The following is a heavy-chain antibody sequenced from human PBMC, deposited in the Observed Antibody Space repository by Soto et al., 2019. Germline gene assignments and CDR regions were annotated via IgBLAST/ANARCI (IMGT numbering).Heavy chain of an antibody. CDR3: ARERQYEPLLY. CDR2: VSAYNRNT. V-gene: IGHV1-18*01. J-gene: IGHJ4*02. D-gene: IGHD2-2*01. Sequence: QVQLVQSGVEVKKPGASVKVSCQASGYTFTNYGITWLRQAPGQGLEWMGWVSAYNRNTNYAQRFQDRVTMTTDTSTRTAYMELRNLKSDDPAIYFCARERQYEPLLYWGPGTLVTVSS. CDR1: GYTFTNYG.